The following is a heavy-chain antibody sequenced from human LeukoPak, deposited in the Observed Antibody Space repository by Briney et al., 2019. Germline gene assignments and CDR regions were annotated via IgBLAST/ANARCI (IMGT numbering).Heavy chain of an antibody. Sequence: SETLSLTCTVSGGSISSYYWSWIRQPPGKGLEWIGYIYYSGSTNYNPSLKSRVTISVDTSKNQFSLKLSSVTAADTAVYYCARVKWWITSQNIIYDNNHSENRNSNWFDPWGQGTLVTVSS. CDR1: GGSISSYY. J-gene: IGHJ5*02. CDR3: ARVKWWITSQNIIYDNNHSENRNSNWFDP. CDR2: IYYSGST. D-gene: IGHD2-15*01. V-gene: IGHV4-59*01.